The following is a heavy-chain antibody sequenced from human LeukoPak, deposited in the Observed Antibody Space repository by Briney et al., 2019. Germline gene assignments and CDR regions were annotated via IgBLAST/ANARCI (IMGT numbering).Heavy chain of an antibody. CDR3: GRLDDYDYSAW. CDR1: GYSISSGYY. CDR2: IYHSGST. J-gene: IGHJ4*02. Sequence: SKTLSLTCTVSGYSISSGYYWGWIRQPPGKGLEWIGSIYHSGSTYYNPSLKSRVTISVDTSKNQFSLKLNSVTAADTAVYFCGRLDDYDYSAWWGQGILVTVSS. D-gene: IGHD3-22*01. V-gene: IGHV4-38-2*02.